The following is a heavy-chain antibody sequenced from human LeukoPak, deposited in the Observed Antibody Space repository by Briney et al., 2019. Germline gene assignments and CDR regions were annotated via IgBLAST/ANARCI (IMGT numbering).Heavy chain of an antibody. D-gene: IGHD2-15*01. Sequence: GGALRLSCAASGFTFSSYSMNWVRQAPAKGLEWVSAISSSSSYIYYADSVKGRFTISRDNAKNSLYLQINSLRAEDTAVYYCARAEGYCSGGSCYYYYYMDVWGKGTTVTVSS. CDR3: ARAEGYCSGGSCYYYYYMDV. V-gene: IGHV3-21*01. CDR1: GFTFSSYS. CDR2: ISSSSSYI. J-gene: IGHJ6*03.